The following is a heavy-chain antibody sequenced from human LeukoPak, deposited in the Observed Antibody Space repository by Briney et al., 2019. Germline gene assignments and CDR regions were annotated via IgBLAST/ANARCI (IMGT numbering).Heavy chain of an antibody. J-gene: IGHJ3*02. CDR3: ARVLDLSKRGLDAFDI. CDR1: AGSISSYY. V-gene: IGHV4-59*01. D-gene: IGHD3-16*01. Sequence: SETLSLTCTVSAGSISSYYWNWIRQPPGKGLEWIGYVYYSGSTNYNPSLKSRVTISVDTSKKQFSLKLSPATAADTAVYYCARVLDLSKRGLDAFDIWGQGTMVTVSS. CDR2: VYYSGST.